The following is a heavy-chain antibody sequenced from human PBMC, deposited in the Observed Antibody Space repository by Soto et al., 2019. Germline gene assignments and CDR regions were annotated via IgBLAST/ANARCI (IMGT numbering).Heavy chain of an antibody. CDR1: GGSISSSNW. D-gene: IGHD3-10*01. J-gene: IGHJ5*02. V-gene: IGHV4-4*02. CDR3: ATTNYYGSVSFWFDP. CDR2: IYHSGST. Sequence: SETLSLTCVVSGGSISSSNWWSWVRQPPGRGLEWIGEIYHSGSTNYSPSLKSRVTISVDKSKNQFSLKLSSVTAADTAVYYCATTNYYGSVSFWFDPWGKGTLVTVSS.